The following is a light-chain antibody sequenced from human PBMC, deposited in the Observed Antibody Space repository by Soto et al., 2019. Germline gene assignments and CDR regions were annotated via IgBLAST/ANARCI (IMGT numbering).Light chain of an antibody. V-gene: IGKV3-20*01. CDR3: QQYAGSPST. J-gene: IGKJ1*01. CDR2: GAS. Sequence: EIVLTQSPGTLSLSPGERATLSCRASQTVTSNYLAWYQRKPGQAPRLLIYGASSRAPDLTDRFSGSGSGTDFTLTITRLEPEDFAVYFCQQYAGSPSTFGQGTKVEIK. CDR1: QTVTSNY.